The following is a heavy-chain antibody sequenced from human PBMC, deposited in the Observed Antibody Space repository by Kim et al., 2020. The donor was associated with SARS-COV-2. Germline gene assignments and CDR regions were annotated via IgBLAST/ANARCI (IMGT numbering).Heavy chain of an antibody. Sequence: SETLSLTCTVSGGSISSGGYYWSWIRQHPGKGLEWIGYIYYSGSTYYNPSLKSRVTISVDTSKNQFSLKLSSVTAADTAVYYCARDGSGTQLDYWGQGTLVTVSS. V-gene: IGHV4-31*03. D-gene: IGHD3-10*01. CDR3: ARDGSGTQLDY. CDR1: GGSISSGGYY. CDR2: IYYSGST. J-gene: IGHJ4*02.